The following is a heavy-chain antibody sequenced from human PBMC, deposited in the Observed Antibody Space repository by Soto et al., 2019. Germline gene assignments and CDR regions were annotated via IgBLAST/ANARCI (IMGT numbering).Heavy chain of an antibody. J-gene: IGHJ5*02. CDR3: ARSDPITTTYHWFDP. Sequence: GESLKISCKGSGYRFTSYWIGWVRQMPGKGLEWMGIIYPGDSDTRYSPSFQGQVTISADKSISTAYLQWSSLKASDTAMYYCARSDPITTTYHWFDPWGQGTLVTVSS. D-gene: IGHD3-16*01. V-gene: IGHV5-51*01. CDR1: GYRFTSYW. CDR2: IYPGDSDT.